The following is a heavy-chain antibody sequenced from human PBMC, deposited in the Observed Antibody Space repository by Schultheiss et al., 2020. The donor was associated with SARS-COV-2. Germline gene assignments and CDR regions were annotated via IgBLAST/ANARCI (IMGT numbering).Heavy chain of an antibody. CDR3: ARGITPNTGYYVENFDS. V-gene: IGHV3-30*04. CDR2: IFYDGSNK. J-gene: IGHJ4*02. CDR1: GFTFSDYA. D-gene: IGHD1-26*01. Sequence: GGSLRLSCANSGFTFSDYAMHWVRQAPGKGLEWVAVIFYDGSNKYYADSVKGRFTISRDNSKNTLYLQMNSLRPEDTAVYYCARGITPNTGYYVENFDSWGQGTLVTVSS.